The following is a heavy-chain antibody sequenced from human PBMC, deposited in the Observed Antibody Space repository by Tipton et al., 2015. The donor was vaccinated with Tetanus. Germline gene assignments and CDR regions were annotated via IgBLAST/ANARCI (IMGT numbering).Heavy chain of an antibody. CDR2: VWYDGTRK. CDR1: GFTFSTHG. Sequence: SGFTFSTHGMHWVRQAPGKGLEWVALVWYDGTRKYYTESVEGRFTISRDNSKNTLYLQMDSLRVEDTAVYYCAREADCSGGSCFSGDFDTWGQGTQVTVSS. D-gene: IGHD2-15*01. V-gene: IGHV3-33*01. J-gene: IGHJ4*02. CDR3: AREADCSGGSCFSGDFDT.